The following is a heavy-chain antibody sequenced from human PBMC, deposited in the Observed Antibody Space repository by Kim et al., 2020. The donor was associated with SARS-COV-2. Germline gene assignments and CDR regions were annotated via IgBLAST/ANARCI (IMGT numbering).Heavy chain of an antibody. CDR2: IYYSGST. J-gene: IGHJ3*02. CDR1: GGTISSGGYY. V-gene: IGHV4-31*03. D-gene: IGHD3-3*01. CDR3: ARAQGRTIFGVVIIVNAFDI. Sequence: SETLSLTCTVSGGTISSGGYYWSWIRQHQGKGLEWIGYIYYSGSTYYNPSLKRRVTISVDTSKNQFSLKLSSVTAADTAVYYCARAQGRTIFGVVIIVNAFDIWGQGTMVTVSS.